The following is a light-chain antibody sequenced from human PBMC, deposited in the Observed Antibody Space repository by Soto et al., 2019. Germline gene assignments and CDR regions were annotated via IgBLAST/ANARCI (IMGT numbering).Light chain of an antibody. V-gene: IGLV2-14*01. CDR1: SSDVGGYNY. Sequence: QSALTQPASVSGSPGQSITISCTGTSSDVGGYNYVSWYQQHPGKAPKLMIYDVSNRPSGVSNRFSGSTSGNTASLTISGLQAEDEDDYYCSSYTGSSTWVFGGGTKLTFL. CDR2: DVS. CDR3: SSYTGSSTWV. J-gene: IGLJ3*02.